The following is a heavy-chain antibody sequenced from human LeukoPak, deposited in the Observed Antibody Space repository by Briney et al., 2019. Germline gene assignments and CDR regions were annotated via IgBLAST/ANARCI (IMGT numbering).Heavy chain of an antibody. CDR3: AELGITMIGGV. CDR2: IKQDGSEK. Sequence: GGSLRLSCAASGFTFSSYWMSWVRQAPGKGLEWVANIKQDGSEKYYVDSVKGRFTISRDNAKNPLYLQMNSLRAEDTAVYYCAELGITMIGGVWGKGTTVTVSS. J-gene: IGHJ6*04. V-gene: IGHV3-7*01. D-gene: IGHD3-10*02. CDR1: GFTFSSYW.